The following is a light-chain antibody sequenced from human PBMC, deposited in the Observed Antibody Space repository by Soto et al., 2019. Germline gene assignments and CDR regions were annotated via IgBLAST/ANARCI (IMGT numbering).Light chain of an antibody. V-gene: IGKV1-39*01. CDR3: QQSYSSPPT. CDR1: QSNRSD. Sequence: DIQMTQSPSSLSASVGDRVTITCRASQSNRSDLDWYQQKPGKAPKLLIYAASDLQGEVPSRFSGSGSGTDFTLTISSLQPEDFATYYCQQSYSSPPTFGQGTKVDIK. J-gene: IGKJ1*01. CDR2: AAS.